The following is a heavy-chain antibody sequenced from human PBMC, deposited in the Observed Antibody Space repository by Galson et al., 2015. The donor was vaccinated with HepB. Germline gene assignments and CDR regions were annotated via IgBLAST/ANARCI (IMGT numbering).Heavy chain of an antibody. J-gene: IGHJ6*03. CDR3: ARVNYDLWSGHLYYYSMDV. Sequence: SLRLSCAASGFTFSDYAMHWVRQAPGKGLEWVAVISYDGSNKYYADSVKGRFIISRDNYKNTLYLETNSLRAEDTAVYYCARVNYDLWSGHLYYYSMDVWGTGTTVTVSS. CDR2: ISYDGSNK. V-gene: IGHV3-30-3*01. D-gene: IGHD3-3*01. CDR1: GFTFSDYA.